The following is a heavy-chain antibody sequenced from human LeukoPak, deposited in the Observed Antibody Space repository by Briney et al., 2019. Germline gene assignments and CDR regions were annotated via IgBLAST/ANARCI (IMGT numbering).Heavy chain of an antibody. Sequence: GGSLRLSCAASGFTVSSNYMSWVRQAPGKGLEWASVIYRGGSTYYADSVKGRFTISRDNSKNTLYLQMNSLRAEDTAVYYCARIMSGIFGVVNNWGQGTLVTVSS. J-gene: IGHJ4*02. CDR3: ARIMSGIFGVVNN. V-gene: IGHV3-53*01. CDR1: GFTVSSNY. CDR2: IYRGGST. D-gene: IGHD3-3*01.